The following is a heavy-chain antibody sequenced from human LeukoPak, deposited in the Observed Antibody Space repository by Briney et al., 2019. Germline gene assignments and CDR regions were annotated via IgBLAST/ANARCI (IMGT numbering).Heavy chain of an antibody. Sequence: PGGSLRLSCVASGLPFSSFHVNWVRQVPGKGLEWLAHMTHSDTTVEYADSIQGRFTISRDAATKTVYLQMNSLRAEDTATYYCARVLSGTPFDYYLYMDVWGKGTTVIVSS. CDR1: GLPFSSFH. CDR3: ARVLSGTPFDYYLYMDV. J-gene: IGHJ6*03. V-gene: IGHV3-48*03. CDR2: MTHSDTTV. D-gene: IGHD1-26*01.